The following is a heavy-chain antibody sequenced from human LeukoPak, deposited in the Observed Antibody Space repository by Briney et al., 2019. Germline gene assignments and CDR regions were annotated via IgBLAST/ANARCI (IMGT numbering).Heavy chain of an antibody. CDR2: INPNSGGT. CDR1: GFTFSSYA. J-gene: IGHJ4*02. Sequence: PGGSLRLSCAASGFTFSSYAMRWGRQAPGQGLEWMGWINPNSGGTNHAQKFQGRVTMTRDTSVSTAYTELSRLRSDDTAVYYCAIYVLLSFDYWGQGTLVTVSS. V-gene: IGHV1-2*02. D-gene: IGHD5/OR15-5a*01. CDR3: AIYVLLSFDY.